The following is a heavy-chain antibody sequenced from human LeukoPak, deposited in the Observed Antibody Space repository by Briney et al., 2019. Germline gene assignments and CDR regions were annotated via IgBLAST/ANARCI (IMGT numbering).Heavy chain of an antibody. Sequence: PGGSLRLSCAASGFTLSSNYMSWVRQAPGKGLEWVSVLYSGGSTYYAESVKGRFTISRDNSKNTLYLQMSSLRAEDTAVYYCARDFGGIGHFDYWGQGTLVTVSS. CDR1: GFTLSSNY. D-gene: IGHD3-10*01. J-gene: IGHJ4*02. CDR2: LYSGGST. V-gene: IGHV3-66*01. CDR3: ARDFGGIGHFDY.